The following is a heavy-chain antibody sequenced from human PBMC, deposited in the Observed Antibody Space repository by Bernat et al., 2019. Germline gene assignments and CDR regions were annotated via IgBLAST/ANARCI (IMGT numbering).Heavy chain of an antibody. CDR3: ANEGLWFGEENF. J-gene: IGHJ4*02. D-gene: IGHD3-10*01. CDR2: ISYDGSNK. Sequence: QVQLVESGGGVVQPGRSLRLSCAASGFTFSSYAMHWVRQAPGKGLEWVAVISYDGSNKYYADSVKGRFTISRDNSKNTLYLQMNSLRAEDTAVYYCANEGLWFGEENFWGQGTLVTVSS. CDR1: GFTFSSYA. V-gene: IGHV3-30-3*02.